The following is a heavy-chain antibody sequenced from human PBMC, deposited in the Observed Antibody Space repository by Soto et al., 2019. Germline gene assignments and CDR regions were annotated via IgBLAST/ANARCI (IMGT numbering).Heavy chain of an antibody. D-gene: IGHD2-15*01. J-gene: IGHJ4*02. CDR2: ISANTGKT. CDR3: ARETGVVVIVKGEFEF. CDR1: GYTFTTYS. Sequence: QVQLVQSGAEVKKPGASVKVSCKASGYTFTTYSFSWVRQAPGLGLEWIGWISANTGKTVYAQKFQDRVTMTTDTSTSTAHLELRSLKTDDTAVYFCARETGVVVIVKGEFEFWGQGTLVTVSS. V-gene: IGHV1-18*04.